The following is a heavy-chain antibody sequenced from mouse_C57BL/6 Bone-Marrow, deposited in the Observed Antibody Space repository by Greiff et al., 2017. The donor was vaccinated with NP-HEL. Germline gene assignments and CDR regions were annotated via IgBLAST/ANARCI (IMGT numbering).Heavy chain of an antibody. CDR3: ARATMVTTGGAMDY. CDR1: GFTFSDYG. V-gene: IGHV5-17*01. J-gene: IGHJ4*01. D-gene: IGHD2-2*01. Sequence: EVKLMESGGGLVKPGGSLKLSCAASGFTFSDYGMHWVRQAPEKGLEWVAYISSGSSTIYYADTVKGRFTISRDNAKNTLFLQMTSLRSEDTAMYYCARATMVTTGGAMDYWGQGTSVTVSS. CDR2: ISSGSSTI.